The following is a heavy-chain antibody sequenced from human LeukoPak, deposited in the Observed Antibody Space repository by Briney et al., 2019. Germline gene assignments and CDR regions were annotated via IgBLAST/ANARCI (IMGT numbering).Heavy chain of an antibody. V-gene: IGHV3-21*01. D-gene: IGHD3-10*01. CDR2: ITTSSSYI. Sequence: GGSLRLSCAASGFTFSSYSMNWVRQAPGKGLEWVSSITTSSSYIHYPDSVKGRFTISRDNAKNSLYLQMNSLRAEDTAVYYCARVLLGGSGSYLDAFDIWGQGTMVTVSS. CDR3: ARVLLGGSGSYLDAFDI. J-gene: IGHJ3*02. CDR1: GFTFSSYS.